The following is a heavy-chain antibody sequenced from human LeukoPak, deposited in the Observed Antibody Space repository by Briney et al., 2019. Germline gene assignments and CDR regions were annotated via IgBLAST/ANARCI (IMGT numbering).Heavy chain of an antibody. CDR3: ARVAYYADY. D-gene: IGHD3-3*01. J-gene: IGHJ4*02. Sequence: SETLSLTCTVSGYSISSGYYWGWIRQPPGKGLEWIGSIYHSGSTYYNPSLKSRVTVSVDTSKNQFSLKLSSVTAADTAVYYCARVAYYADYWGQGTLVTVSS. CDR1: GYSISSGYY. V-gene: IGHV4-38-2*02. CDR2: IYHSGST.